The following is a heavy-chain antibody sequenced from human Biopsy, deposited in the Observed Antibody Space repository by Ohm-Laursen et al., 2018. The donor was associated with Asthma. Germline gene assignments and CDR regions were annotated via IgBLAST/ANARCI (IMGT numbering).Heavy chain of an antibody. CDR2: FFHTGST. CDR1: GGSINSSTW. V-gene: IGHV4-4*02. CDR3: ARAQDYYDSRGYYRSFDY. Sequence: SETLSLTCTVSGGSINSSTWWSWVRQPPGKGLEWIGEFFHTGSTYYNPSLKSRVSISIDTSKNQFSLKLSSVTAADTAVYYCARAQDYYDSRGYYRSFDYWGQGTLVTVSS. D-gene: IGHD3-22*01. J-gene: IGHJ4*02.